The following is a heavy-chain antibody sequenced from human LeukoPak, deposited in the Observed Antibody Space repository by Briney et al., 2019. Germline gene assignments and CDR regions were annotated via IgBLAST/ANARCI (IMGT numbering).Heavy chain of an antibody. J-gene: IGHJ6*03. CDR3: TRVEETATTAAIIRKYSYYYYYMDV. D-gene: IGHD4-11*01. V-gene: IGHV3-7*01. Sequence: GGSLRLSCEASGFTFSTYRMSWVRQAPGKGLEWVANIKQDESEKHYVDSVKGRFTISRDNAKNSLYLQMSSLRAEDTAVYYCTRVEETATTAAIIRKYSYYYYYMDVWGKGNTVTVSS. CDR1: GFTFSTYR. CDR2: IKQDESEK.